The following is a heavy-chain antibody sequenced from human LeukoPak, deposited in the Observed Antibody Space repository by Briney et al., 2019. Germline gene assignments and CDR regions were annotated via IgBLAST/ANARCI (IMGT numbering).Heavy chain of an antibody. D-gene: IGHD3-22*01. CDR1: GFTFSGYE. V-gene: IGHV3-33*08. J-gene: IGHJ4*02. CDR3: ARGYSVGSGYLDY. Sequence: GGSLRLSCAASGFTFSGYEMNWVRQAPGKGLEWVAVIWYDGSNKYYADSVKGRFTISRDNSKNTLYLQMNSLRVEDTAVYYCARGYSVGSGYLDYWGQGTLVTVSS. CDR2: IWYDGSNK.